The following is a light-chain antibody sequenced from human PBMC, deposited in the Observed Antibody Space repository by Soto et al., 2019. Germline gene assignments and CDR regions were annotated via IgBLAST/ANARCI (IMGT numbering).Light chain of an antibody. V-gene: IGLV2-14*01. CDR1: SSDVGRYTY. CDR3: SSYTNSGTLL. J-gene: IGLJ2*01. CDR2: DVS. Sequence: QSALTQPASVSGSPGQSITISCTGTSSDVGRYTYVSWYQQHPGKAPKLMIYDVSNRPSGVSNRFSASKSGNTASLTISGLQAEDEADYYCSSYTNSGTLLFGGGTQLTVL.